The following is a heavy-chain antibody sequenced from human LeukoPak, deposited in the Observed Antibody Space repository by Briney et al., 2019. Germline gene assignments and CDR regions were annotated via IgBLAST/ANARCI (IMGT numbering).Heavy chain of an antibody. CDR3: ARTGTYIDAFDI. Sequence: SETLSLTCTVSGGSISSYYWSWIRQPPGKGLEWIGYIYYSGSTNYNPSLESRVTISVDTSKNQFSLQLNSVTPEDTAVYYCARTGTYIDAFDIWGQGTMVTVSS. CDR2: IYYSGST. CDR1: GGSISSYY. D-gene: IGHD3-10*01. V-gene: IGHV4-59*12. J-gene: IGHJ3*02.